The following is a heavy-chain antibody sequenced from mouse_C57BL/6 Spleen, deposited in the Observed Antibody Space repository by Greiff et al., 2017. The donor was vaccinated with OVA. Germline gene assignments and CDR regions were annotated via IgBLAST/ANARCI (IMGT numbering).Heavy chain of an antibody. CDR2: LNYDGSSN. D-gene: IGHD2-4*01. CDR1: GFTFSDYY. J-gene: IGHJ4*01. Sequence: EVQVVESEGGLVQPGSSMKLSCTASGFTFSDYYMAWVRQVPEKGLEWVSNLNYDGSSNYYLDSLKSRFIISRDNAKKILYLQMSSLKSEDTATYYCARGYDYELDAMDYWGQGTSVTVSS. CDR3: ARGYDYELDAMDY. V-gene: IGHV5-16*01.